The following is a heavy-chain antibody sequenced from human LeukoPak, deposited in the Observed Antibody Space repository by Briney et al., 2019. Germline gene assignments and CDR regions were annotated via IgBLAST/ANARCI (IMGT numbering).Heavy chain of an antibody. J-gene: IGHJ6*02. CDR3: ARDRVYYYDSSGYYSLTGYYYGMDV. V-gene: IGHV4-30-4*01. Sequence: PSQTLSLTCTVSGGSISSADNYWSWIRQPPGKGLEWIGYIYHCGTTDCNPSLKSRITISIDMSKNQFSLKLSSVTAADTAVYYCARDRVYYYDSSGYYSLTGYYYGMDVWGQGTTVTVSS. D-gene: IGHD3-22*01. CDR2: IYHCGTT. CDR1: GGSISSADNY.